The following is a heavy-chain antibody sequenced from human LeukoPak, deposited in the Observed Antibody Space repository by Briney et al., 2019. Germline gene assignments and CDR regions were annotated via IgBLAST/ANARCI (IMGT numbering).Heavy chain of an antibody. CDR3: ARAGYDFWSGYYYYYYYYMDV. J-gene: IGHJ6*03. V-gene: IGHV6-1*01. CDR1: GDSVSSKSAA. Sequence: SQTLSLTCAISGDSVSSKSAAWNWSRQSPSRGLEWLGRTYYRSKWYNDYAVSVKSRITINPDTSKNQFSLQLNSVTPEDTAVYYCARAGYDFWSGYYYYYYYYMDVWGKGTTVTVSS. D-gene: IGHD3-3*01. CDR2: TYYRSKWYN.